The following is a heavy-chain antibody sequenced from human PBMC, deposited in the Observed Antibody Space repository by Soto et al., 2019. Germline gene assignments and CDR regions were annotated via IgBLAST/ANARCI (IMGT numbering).Heavy chain of an antibody. CDR3: VREERIAAPQLDY. CDR2: IHNSGTS. Sequence: PSETLSLTCTVSGGSIKSSDYRWSWTRQSPAKGLEWIGYIHNSGTSFYNPSLRGRVTVTSDTSRSQFSLTLASVTAADTAVYYCVREERIAAPQLDYWGQGIPVTVSS. D-gene: IGHD6-6*01. V-gene: IGHV4-30-4*01. J-gene: IGHJ4*02. CDR1: GGSIKSSDYR.